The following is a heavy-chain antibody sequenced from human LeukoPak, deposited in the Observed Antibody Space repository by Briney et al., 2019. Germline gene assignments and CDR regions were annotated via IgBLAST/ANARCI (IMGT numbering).Heavy chain of an antibody. CDR2: IIPIFGTA. CDR1: GGTFSSYA. Sequence: ASVKVSCKASGGTFSSYAISWVRQAPGQGLEWMGRIIPIFGTANYAQKFQGRVTITADKSTSTAYMELSSLRSEDTAVYYCASTQITMVRGDQTAWFDAWGQGTLVTVSS. CDR3: ASTQITMVRGDQTAWFDA. D-gene: IGHD3-10*01. V-gene: IGHV1-69*06. J-gene: IGHJ5*02.